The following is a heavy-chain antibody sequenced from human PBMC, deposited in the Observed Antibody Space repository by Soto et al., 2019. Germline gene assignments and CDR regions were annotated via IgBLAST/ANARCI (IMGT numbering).Heavy chain of an antibody. CDR1: GFTFSAYS. J-gene: IGHJ6*03. Sequence: GGSLRLSCAASGFTFSAYSMNWVRQAPGKGLEWVSYISTSGTIIHYAGSVKGRFTISRDNAKNSLYLQMNSLRAEDTAVYYCARKGIVATNYYYYYYYMDVWGKGTTVTVSS. CDR3: ARKGIVATNYYYYYYYMDV. V-gene: IGHV3-48*01. D-gene: IGHD5-12*01. CDR2: ISTSGTII.